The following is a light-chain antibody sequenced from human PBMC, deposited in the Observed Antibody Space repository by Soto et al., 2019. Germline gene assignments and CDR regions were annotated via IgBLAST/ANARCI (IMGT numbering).Light chain of an antibody. Sequence: EIVLTQSPATLSLSPGERATLSCRASQDLRSFLAWYQQRPGQAPRLLIYDASSRATGIPARFSGSRSGTYFTLTSSSLEPEDCALYYCQQRRGRLTFGGGTRVKL. CDR3: QQRRGRLT. CDR1: QDLRSF. V-gene: IGKV3-11*01. J-gene: IGKJ4*01. CDR2: DAS.